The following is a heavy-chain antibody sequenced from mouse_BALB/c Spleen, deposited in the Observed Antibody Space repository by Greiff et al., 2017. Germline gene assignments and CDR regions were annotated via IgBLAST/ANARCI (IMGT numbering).Heavy chain of an antibody. CDR2: INPSNGGT. CDR3: AYYYGSSY. CDR1: GYTFTSYY. D-gene: IGHD1-1*01. J-gene: IGHJ2*01. V-gene: IGHV1S81*02. Sequence: QVQLKQSGAELVKPGASVKLSCKASGYTFTSYYMYWVKQRPGQGLEWIGEINPSNGGTNFNEKFKSKATLTVDKSSSTAYMQLSSLTSEDSAVYYCAYYYGSSYWGQGTTLTVSS.